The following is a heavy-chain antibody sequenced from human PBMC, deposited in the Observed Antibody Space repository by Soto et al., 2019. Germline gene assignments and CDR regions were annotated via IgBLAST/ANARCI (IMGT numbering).Heavy chain of an antibody. V-gene: IGHV3-74*01. CDR1: GFTFSSYW. CDR2: IDEYGSTI. Sequence: GGSLRLSCAASGFTFSSYWMHWVRQVPGKVLLWVSRIDEYGSTINYADSVKGRFTISRDNARNTLYLEMNSLRAEDTALYYCTRDIGGKGAYWGPGTLVTVSS. J-gene: IGHJ4*02. CDR3: TRDIGGKGAY. D-gene: IGHD3-10*01.